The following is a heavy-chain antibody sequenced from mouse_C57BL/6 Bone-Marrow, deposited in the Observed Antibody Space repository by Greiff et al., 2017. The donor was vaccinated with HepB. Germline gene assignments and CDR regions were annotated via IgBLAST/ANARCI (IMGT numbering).Heavy chain of an antibody. CDR2: INPSNGGT. J-gene: IGHJ1*03. V-gene: IGHV1-53*01. CDR1: GYTFTSYW. CDR3: ARWGYSPSSTVVARYWYFDF. Sequence: QVQLKQPGTELVKPGASVKLSCKASGYTFTSYWMHWVKQRPGQGLEWIGNINPSNGGTNYNEKFKSKATLTVDKSSSTAYMQLSSLTSEGSAVYYCARWGYSPSSTVVARYWYFDFWGTGTTVTVSS. D-gene: IGHD1-1*01.